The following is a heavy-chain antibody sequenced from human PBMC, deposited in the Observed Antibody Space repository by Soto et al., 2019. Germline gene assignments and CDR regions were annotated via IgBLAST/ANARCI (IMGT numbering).Heavy chain of an antibody. CDR3: ARSEPTSWLPVSYYFDY. J-gene: IGHJ4*02. D-gene: IGHD1-1*01. Sequence: KFQGRVTITRDTSASTAYMELSSLRSEDTAVYYCARSEPTSWLPVSYYFDYWGQGTLVTVSS. V-gene: IGHV1-3*01.